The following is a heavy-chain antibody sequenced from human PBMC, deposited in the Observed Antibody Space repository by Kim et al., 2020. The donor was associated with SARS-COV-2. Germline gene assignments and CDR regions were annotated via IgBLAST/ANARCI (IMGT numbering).Heavy chain of an antibody. J-gene: IGHJ4*02. Sequence: SETLSLTCTVSGGSISSSSYYWGWIRQPPGKGLEWIGSIYYSGSTYYKPSLKSRVTISVDTSKNQFSLKLSSVTAADTAVYYCARRVGATAKFDYWGQGTLVTVSS. V-gene: IGHV4-39*01. CDR3: ARRVGATAKFDY. CDR1: GGSISSSSYY. D-gene: IGHD1-26*01. CDR2: IYYSGST.